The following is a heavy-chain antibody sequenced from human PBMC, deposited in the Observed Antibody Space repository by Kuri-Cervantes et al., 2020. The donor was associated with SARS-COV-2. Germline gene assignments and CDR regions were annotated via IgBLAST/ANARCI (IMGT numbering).Heavy chain of an antibody. CDR1: GGTFSSYA. CDR2: NIPIFGTA. CDR3: AGGARGSYYAFDI. V-gene: IGHV1-69*06. D-gene: IGHD1-26*01. Sequence: SVKVSCKASGGTFSSYAISWVRQAPGQGLEWMGGNIPIFGTANYAQKFQGRVTITADKSTSTAYMELSSLRSEDTAVYYCAGGARGSYYAFDIWGQGTMVTVSS. J-gene: IGHJ3*02.